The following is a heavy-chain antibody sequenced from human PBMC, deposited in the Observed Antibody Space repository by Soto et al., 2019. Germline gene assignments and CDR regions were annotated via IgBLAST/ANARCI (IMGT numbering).Heavy chain of an antibody. CDR3: AQSANSGYDYLSPTYYYYYMDV. J-gene: IGHJ6*03. D-gene: IGHD5-12*01. CDR1: GYTFTSYA. Sequence: VASVKVSCKASGYTFTSYAMHWVRQPPGQRLEWMGWINAGNGDTKYSQKFQGRVTITRDTSASTAYMELSSLRSEDTAVYYCAQSANSGYDYLSPTYYYYYMDVWGKGTTVNVSS. CDR2: INAGNGDT. V-gene: IGHV1-3*01.